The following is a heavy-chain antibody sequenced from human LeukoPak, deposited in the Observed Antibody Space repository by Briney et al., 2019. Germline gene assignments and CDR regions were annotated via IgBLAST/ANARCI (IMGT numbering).Heavy chain of an antibody. CDR1: GYSISSGSY. CDR3: AREGSSDAFDI. D-gene: IGHD6-6*01. J-gene: IGHJ3*02. CDR2: IYHSGST. Sequence: PSETLSLTCTVSGYSISSGSYWGWIRQPPGKGLEWVGSIYHSGSTYHNPSLKSRVTISVDTSKNQFSLKLSSVTAADTAVYYCAREGSSDAFDIWGQGTMVTVSS. V-gene: IGHV4-38-2*02.